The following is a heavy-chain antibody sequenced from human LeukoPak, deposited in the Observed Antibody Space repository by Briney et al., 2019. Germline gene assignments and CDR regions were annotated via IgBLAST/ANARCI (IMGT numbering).Heavy chain of an antibody. J-gene: IGHJ4*02. D-gene: IGHD3-22*01. Sequence: ASVKASCKVSGYTLTELSMHWVRQAPGKGLEWMGGFDPEDGETIYAQKFQGRVTMTEDTSTDTAYMELSSLRSEDTAVYYCATSAYDSSGYYFWGQGTLVTVSS. V-gene: IGHV1-24*01. CDR2: FDPEDGET. CDR3: ATSAYDSSGYYF. CDR1: GYTLTELS.